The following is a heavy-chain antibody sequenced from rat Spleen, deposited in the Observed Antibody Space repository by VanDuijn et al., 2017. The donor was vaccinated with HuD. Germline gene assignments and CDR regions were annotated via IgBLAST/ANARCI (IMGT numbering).Heavy chain of an antibody. CDR1: VYSITSSYN. Sequence: EVQLQESGPGLVKPSQSLSLTCSVSVYSITSSYNWNWIRKFPGDKLEWMGCINSAGNSNYNPALKSRISISRDTSKNQFFLQVNSVTTEDTATYYCARWHYYSSYIFSWFAYWGQGTLVTVSS. D-gene: IGHD1-2*01. J-gene: IGHJ3*01. CDR2: INSAGNS. CDR3: ARWHYYSSYIFSWFAY. V-gene: IGHV3-3*01.